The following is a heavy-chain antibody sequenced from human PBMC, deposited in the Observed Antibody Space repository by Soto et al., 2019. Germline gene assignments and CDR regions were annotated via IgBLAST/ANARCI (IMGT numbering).Heavy chain of an antibody. Sequence: GGSLRLSCAASGFTFSSYSMNWVRQAPGKGLEWVSSISSSSSYIYYADSVKGRFTISRDNAKNSLYLQMNSLRAEDTAVYYCARDLGYCSGGSCYNHFDYWGQGTLVTVSS. CDR3: ARDLGYCSGGSCYNHFDY. CDR1: GFTFSSYS. D-gene: IGHD2-15*01. V-gene: IGHV3-21*01. J-gene: IGHJ4*02. CDR2: ISSSSSYI.